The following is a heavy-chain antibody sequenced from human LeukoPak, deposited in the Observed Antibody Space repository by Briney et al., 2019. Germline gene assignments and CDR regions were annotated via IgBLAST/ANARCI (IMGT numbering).Heavy chain of an antibody. CDR1: GFSFSDHY. V-gene: IGHV3-72*01. D-gene: IGHD2-15*01. CDR2: IRDKANSHTT. CDR3: TRGFCSGGTCYSGDY. Sequence: GGSLRLSCAASGFSFSDHYVDWVRQAPGKWLEWVGRIRDKANSHTTEYAASVEGRFTISKDASKNSLYLQMTSLKTDDTAVYYCTRGFCSGGTCYSGDYLGQGTLVTVTS. J-gene: IGHJ4*02.